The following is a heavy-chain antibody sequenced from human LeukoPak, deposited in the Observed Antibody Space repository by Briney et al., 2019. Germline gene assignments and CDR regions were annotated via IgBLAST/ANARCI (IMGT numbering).Heavy chain of an antibody. D-gene: IGHD1-26*01. CDR3: ASPSKWELPHDAFDI. Sequence: GGSLRLSCAASGSTFSSNAMTWVRQAPGKGLECVSAITGSGGTTYHADSVKGRFTISRDNSKNTLYLQLNNLRAEDTAVYYCASPSKWELPHDAFDIWGQGTMVTVSS. CDR1: GSTFSSNA. J-gene: IGHJ3*02. CDR2: ITGSGGTT. V-gene: IGHV3-23*01.